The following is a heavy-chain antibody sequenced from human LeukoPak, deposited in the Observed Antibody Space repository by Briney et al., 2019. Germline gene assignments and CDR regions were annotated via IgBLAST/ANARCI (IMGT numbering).Heavy chain of an antibody. CDR3: ATLLPYCSSTSCYSGGDY. Sequence: ASVKVSCKASGYTFTGYYMHWVRQAPGKGLEWMGGFDPEDGETIYAQKFQGRVTMTEDTSTDTAYMELSSLRSEDTAVYYCATLLPYCSSTSCYSGGDYWGQGTLVTVSS. V-gene: IGHV1-24*01. CDR1: GYTFTGYY. CDR2: FDPEDGET. J-gene: IGHJ4*02. D-gene: IGHD2-2*01.